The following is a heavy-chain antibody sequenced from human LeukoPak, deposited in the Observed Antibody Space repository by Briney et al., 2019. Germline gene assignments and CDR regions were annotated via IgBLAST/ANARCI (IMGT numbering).Heavy chain of an antibody. Sequence: GESLRISCKGSGYSFTSYWISWVRQMPGKGLEWMGWIDPSDSYTNYSPSFQGHVTISADKSISTAYLQWSSLKASDTAMYYCAKSPIVVVPAAMGGNDYWGQGTLVTVSS. J-gene: IGHJ4*02. CDR3: AKSPIVVVPAAMGGNDY. D-gene: IGHD2-2*01. CDR2: IDPSDSYT. CDR1: GYSFTSYW. V-gene: IGHV5-10-1*01.